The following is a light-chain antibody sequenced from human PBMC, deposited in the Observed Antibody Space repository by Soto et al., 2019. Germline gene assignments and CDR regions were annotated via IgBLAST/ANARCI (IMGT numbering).Light chain of an antibody. CDR3: QQYGYSSWT. V-gene: IGKV3-20*01. CDR1: QSVDSKD. J-gene: IGKJ1*01. Sequence: EIVLTQSPGTLSLSPCERATLSASASQSVDSKDLAWYQQRPGQAPRILIFAASSRATGIPDRFSGSGSGTDLTLTISRLEPGDFAVYYCQQYGYSSWTFGQGTKVDIK. CDR2: AAS.